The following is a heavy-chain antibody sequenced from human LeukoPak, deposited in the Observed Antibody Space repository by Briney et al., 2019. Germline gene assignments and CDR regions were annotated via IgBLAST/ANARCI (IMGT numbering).Heavy chain of an antibody. Sequence: GASVKVSCKASGYTLTSYDINWVRQATGQGLEWMGWMNPNSGNTGYAQKFQGRVTMTRNTSISTAYMELSSLRSEDTAVYYCARYPDCSSTSCYNGEWFDPWGQGTLVTVSS. CDR1: GYTLTSYD. D-gene: IGHD2-2*02. CDR2: MNPNSGNT. V-gene: IGHV1-8*01. CDR3: ARYPDCSSTSCYNGEWFDP. J-gene: IGHJ5*02.